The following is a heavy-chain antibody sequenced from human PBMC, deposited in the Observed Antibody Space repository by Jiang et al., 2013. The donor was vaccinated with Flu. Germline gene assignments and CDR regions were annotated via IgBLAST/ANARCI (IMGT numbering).Heavy chain of an antibody. V-gene: IGHV4-38-2*02. CDR3: AREAYYYGMDV. CDR2: IYHSGST. CDR1: GYSISSGYY. Sequence: GSGLVKPSETLSLTCAVSGYSISSGYYWGWIRQPPGKGLEWIGSIYHSGSTYYNPSLKSRVTISVDTSKNQFSLKLSSVTAADTAVYYCAREAYYYGMDVWGKGTTVTVSS. J-gene: IGHJ6*04.